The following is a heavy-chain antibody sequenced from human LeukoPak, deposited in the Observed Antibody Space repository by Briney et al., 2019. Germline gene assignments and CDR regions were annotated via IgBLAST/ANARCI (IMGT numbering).Heavy chain of an antibody. J-gene: IGHJ4*02. D-gene: IGHD2-2*01. V-gene: IGHV4-31*03. CDR1: GGSISSGGYY. CDR3: ARSGSSTSCYLDY. Sequence: SQTLSLTCTVSGGSISSGGYYWSWIRQHPGNGLEWIGYIYYSGSTYYNPSLKSRVTISVDTSKNQFSLKLSSVTAADTAVYYCARSGSSTSCYLDYWGQGTLVTVSS. CDR2: IYYSGST.